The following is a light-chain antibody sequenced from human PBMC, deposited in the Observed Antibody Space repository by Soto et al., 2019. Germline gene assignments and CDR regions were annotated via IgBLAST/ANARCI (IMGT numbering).Light chain of an antibody. J-gene: IGLJ1*01. Sequence: QSVLTQPRSVSGSPGQSVTISCTGTSSDVGVYNYVSWYQQYPGKAPKIMIYDVSKRPSGVPDRFSGSKSDNTASLTISGLQAEDEAEYYCSSYTNINTRACVFGTGTKVTVL. CDR3: SSYTNINTRACV. CDR2: DVS. V-gene: IGLV2-11*01. CDR1: SSDVGVYNY.